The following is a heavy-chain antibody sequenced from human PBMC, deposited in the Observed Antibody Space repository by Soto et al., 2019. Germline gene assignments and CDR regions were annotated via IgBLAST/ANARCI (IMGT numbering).Heavy chain of an antibody. J-gene: IGHJ6*03. D-gene: IGHD3-10*01. Sequence: PGGSLRLSCAASGFTFSKYGMSWVRQAPGKGLEWVSAISGSGSSIYYADSVKGRFTISRDNSKSTLYLQMNSLRVEDTALYYCAKSGLGAGSYYYMDVWGEGTTVTVSS. CDR1: GFTFSKYG. CDR2: ISGSGSSI. CDR3: AKSGLGAGSYYYMDV. V-gene: IGHV3-23*01.